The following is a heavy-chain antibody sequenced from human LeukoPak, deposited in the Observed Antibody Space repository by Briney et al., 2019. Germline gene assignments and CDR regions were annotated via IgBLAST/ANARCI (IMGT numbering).Heavy chain of an antibody. CDR2: ISGSGGST. D-gene: IGHD3-10*01. J-gene: IGHJ4*02. CDR1: GFTFSSYG. V-gene: IGHV3-23*01. Sequence: GGSLRLSCAASGFTFSSYGMSWVRQAPGKGLEWVSAISGSGGSTCYADSVKGRFTISRDNSKNTLYLQMNSLRAEDTAVYYCAKVLNYYGSGSPRNPYYFDYWGQGTLVTVSS. CDR3: AKVLNYYGSGSPRNPYYFDY.